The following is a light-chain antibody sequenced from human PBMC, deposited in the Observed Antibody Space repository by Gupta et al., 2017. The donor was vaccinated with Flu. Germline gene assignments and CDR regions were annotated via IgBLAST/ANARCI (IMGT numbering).Light chain of an antibody. V-gene: IGKV4-1*01. CDR2: WAS. CDR3: QQYYSFVRT. CDR1: QSVLYNSNNKNY. J-gene: IGKJ1*01. Sequence: DIVMTQSPDSLAVSLGERATINCKSSQSVLYNSNNKNYLAWYQQKPGQPPKMLIYWASTRESGVPDRFNASGSGTDFTLSISSLQAEDVAVYYCQQYYSFVRTFGQGTKVEIK.